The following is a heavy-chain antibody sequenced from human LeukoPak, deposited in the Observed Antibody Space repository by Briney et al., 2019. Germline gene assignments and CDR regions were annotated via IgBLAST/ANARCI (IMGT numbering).Heavy chain of an antibody. CDR2: IGPNGAST. CDR1: GFTFSNHF. J-gene: IGHJ4*02. CDR3: VKDLTGTWSFDY. D-gene: IGHD3-9*01. V-gene: IGHV3-64D*06. Sequence: GGFLRLSCSTSGFTFSNHFMHWVRQAPGKGLEYVSSIGPNGASTLYADSVKGRFTISRDNSKNALYLQLTSLRLEGTALYYCVKDLTGTWSFDYWGQGTLVTVSS.